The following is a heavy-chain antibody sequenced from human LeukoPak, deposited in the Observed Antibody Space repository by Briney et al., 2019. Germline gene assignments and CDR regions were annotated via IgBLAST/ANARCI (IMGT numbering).Heavy chain of an antibody. CDR1: GGSISSSSYY. J-gene: IGHJ3*02. Sequence: SETLSLTCTVSGGSISSSSYYWGWIRQPPGKGLEWIGSIYYSGSTYYNPSLKSRVTISVDTSKNQFSLKLSSVTAADTAVYYCARGDYDFWSGYPYAFDIWGQGTMVTVSS. CDR2: IYYSGST. D-gene: IGHD3-3*01. CDR3: ARGDYDFWSGYPYAFDI. V-gene: IGHV4-39*01.